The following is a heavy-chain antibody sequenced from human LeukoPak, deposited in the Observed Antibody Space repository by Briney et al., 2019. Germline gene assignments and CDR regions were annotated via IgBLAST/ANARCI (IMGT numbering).Heavy chain of an antibody. Sequence: SETLSLTCAVYGGSFSGYYWSWIRQPPGKGLEGIGEINHSGSTNYNPSLKSRVTISVDTSKNQFSLKLSSVTAADTAVYYCARGATIFGVVSHYYYYYYMDVWGKGTTVTVSS. CDR2: INHSGST. V-gene: IGHV4-34*01. CDR3: ARGATIFGVVSHYYYYYYMDV. J-gene: IGHJ6*03. CDR1: GGSFSGYY. D-gene: IGHD3-3*01.